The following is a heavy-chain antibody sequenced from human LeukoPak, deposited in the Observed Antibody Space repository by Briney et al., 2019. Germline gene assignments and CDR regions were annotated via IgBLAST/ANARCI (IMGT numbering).Heavy chain of an antibody. CDR3: ARGTITIFGVVTDDVFDI. V-gene: IGHV4-59*01. CDR2: IYRSGST. Sequence: SETLSLTCAASGGSFSDYYWAWIRQPPGKGLEWIGYIYRSGSTNYNPSLKSRVNMSIDTSKKYYSLRLSSVTAADTAVYFCARGTITIFGVVTDDVFDIWGQGTMVTASS. D-gene: IGHD3-3*01. CDR1: GGSFSDYY. J-gene: IGHJ3*02.